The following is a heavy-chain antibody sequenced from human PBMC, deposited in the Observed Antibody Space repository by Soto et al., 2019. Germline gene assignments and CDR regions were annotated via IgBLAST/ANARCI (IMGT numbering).Heavy chain of an antibody. CDR1: GFTVSSNY. D-gene: IGHD3-3*01. Sequence: EVQLVESGGGLIQPGGSLRLSCAASGFTVSSNYMSWVRQAPGKGLEWVSVIYSGGSTYYADSVKGRFTISRDNSKNTVHLQMNSLRAEDTAVYYCARRDYDFWSGYGMDVWGQGTTVTVSS. V-gene: IGHV3-53*01. CDR3: ARRDYDFWSGYGMDV. CDR2: IYSGGST. J-gene: IGHJ6*02.